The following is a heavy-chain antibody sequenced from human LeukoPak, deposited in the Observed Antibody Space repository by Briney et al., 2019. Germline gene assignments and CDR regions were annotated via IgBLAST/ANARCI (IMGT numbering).Heavy chain of an antibody. Sequence: PGGSRRLSCAAPGFVFRDYSMNWVRQAPGKGLEWVANIRGSGSGMGYGSYYGDSVKGRFTISRDNAKTSLYLQMNSLRADDTAVYYCARDDNWGFDYWGQGALVTVSS. CDR1: GFVFRDYS. J-gene: IGHJ4*02. V-gene: IGHV3-48*04. CDR2: IRGSGSGM. D-gene: IGHD7-27*01. CDR3: ARDDNWGFDY.